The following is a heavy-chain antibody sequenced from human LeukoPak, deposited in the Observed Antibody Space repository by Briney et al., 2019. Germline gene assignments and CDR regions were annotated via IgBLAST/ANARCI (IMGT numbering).Heavy chain of an antibody. J-gene: IGHJ5*02. D-gene: IGHD2-15*01. Sequence: SETLSLTCTVSGGSISSSNYYWGWIRQPPGKGLEWIGSIYYSGSTYYNPSLKSRVTISVDTSKNQFSLKLSSVTAADTAVYYCARLDGYCSGGSCDCVSFVDPWGQGTLVTVSS. CDR2: IYYSGST. CDR3: ARLDGYCSGGSCDCVSFVDP. V-gene: IGHV4-39*01. CDR1: GGSISSSNYY.